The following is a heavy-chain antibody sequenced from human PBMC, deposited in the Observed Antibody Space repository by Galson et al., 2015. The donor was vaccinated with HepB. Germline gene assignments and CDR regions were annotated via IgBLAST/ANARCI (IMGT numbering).Heavy chain of an antibody. CDR2: IYSGGST. CDR3: ARHYGSGSRHYYYGMDV. CDR1: GFTVSSNY. J-gene: IGHJ6*02. V-gene: IGHV3-53*04. Sequence: GSLRLSCAASGFTVSSNYMSWVRQAPGKGLEWVSVIYSGGSTYYADSVKGRFTIPRHNSKNTLYLQMNSLRAEDTAVYYCARHYGSGSRHYYYGMDVWGQGTTVTVSS. D-gene: IGHD3-10*01.